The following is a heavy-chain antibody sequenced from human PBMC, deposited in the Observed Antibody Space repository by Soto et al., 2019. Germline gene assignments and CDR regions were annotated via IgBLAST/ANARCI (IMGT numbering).Heavy chain of an antibody. V-gene: IGHV1-46*01. CDR1: GYTFTSYY. CDR2: INPSGGST. CDR3: ARSIAAAGTANGAFDI. D-gene: IGHD6-13*01. J-gene: IGHJ3*02. Sequence: QVQLVQSGAEVKKPGASVKVSCKASGYTFTSYYMHWVRQAPGQGLEWMGIINPSGGSTSYAQKFQGRVTMTRNTSTSTVYMELSSLRSEDTAVYYCARSIAAAGTANGAFDIWGQGTMVTVSS.